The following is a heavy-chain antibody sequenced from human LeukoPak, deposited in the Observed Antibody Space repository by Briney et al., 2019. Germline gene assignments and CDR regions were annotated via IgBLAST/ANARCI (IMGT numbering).Heavy chain of an antibody. D-gene: IGHD3-16*01. CDR3: AKGLHGGVGYGVDV. CDR2: ISGTGGRT. Sequence: GGSLRLSCTASGFTFSNYAMTWVRQAPGKGLDWVSSISGTGGRTYSADSVKGRFTISRDNSKNTLYLQMKNLRVEHTAVYYCAKGLHGGVGYGVDVWGQGTTVSVSS. CDR1: GFTFSNYA. J-gene: IGHJ6*02. V-gene: IGHV3-23*01.